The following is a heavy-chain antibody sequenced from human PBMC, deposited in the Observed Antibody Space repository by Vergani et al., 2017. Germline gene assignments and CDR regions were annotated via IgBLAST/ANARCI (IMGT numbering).Heavy chain of an antibody. V-gene: IGHV3-33*01. CDR2: IWYDGSNK. Sequence: QVQLVESGGGVVQPGRSLRLSRAASGFTFSSYGMHWVRQAPGKGLEWVAVIWYDGSNKYYADSVKGRFTISRDNSKNTLYLQMNSLRAEDTAVYYCARRSYDYVWGSYRYSLDYYYGMDVWGQGTTVTVSS. CDR3: ARRSYDYVWGSYRYSLDYYYGMDV. D-gene: IGHD3-16*02. J-gene: IGHJ6*02. CDR1: GFTFSSYG.